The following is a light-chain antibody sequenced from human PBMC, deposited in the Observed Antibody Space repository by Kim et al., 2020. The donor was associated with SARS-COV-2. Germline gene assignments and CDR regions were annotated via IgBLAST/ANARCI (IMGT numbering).Light chain of an antibody. CDR1: KLGDKY. CDR2: QHA. CDR3: QTWDSSSGV. J-gene: IGLJ1*01. Sequence: VYPGQTARVTCSGDKLGDKYVFWYQKRPGQSPVLVIYQHAKRPSGIPERFSGSISGNTATLTISETQAMDEADYYCQTWDSSSGVFGTGTKVTVL. V-gene: IGLV3-1*01.